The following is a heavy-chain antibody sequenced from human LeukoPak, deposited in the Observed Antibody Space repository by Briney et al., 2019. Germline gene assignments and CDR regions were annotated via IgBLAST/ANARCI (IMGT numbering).Heavy chain of an antibody. CDR2: IYTSGSI. V-gene: IGHV4-4*07. Sequence: PSETLSLTCTVSGGSISSYYWSWIRQPAGKGLEWIGRIYTSGSINYNPSLKSRVTISLDTSKNQFSLKLSSVTAADRAVYYCARERHSGYDWIDYWGQGTLVTVSS. CDR3: ARERHSGYDWIDY. J-gene: IGHJ4*02. D-gene: IGHD5-12*01. CDR1: GGSISSYY.